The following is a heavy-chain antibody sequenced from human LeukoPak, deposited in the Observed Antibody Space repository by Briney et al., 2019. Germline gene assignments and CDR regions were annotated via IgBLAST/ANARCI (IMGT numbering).Heavy chain of an antibody. D-gene: IGHD2-2*01. CDR2: IYYSGST. Sequence: SETLSLTRTVSGGSISSSSYYWGWIRQPPGKGLEWIGSIYYSGSTYYNPSLKSRVTISVDTSKNQFSLKLSSVTAADTAVYYCALHCSSTSCPDWGQGTLVTVSS. J-gene: IGHJ4*02. V-gene: IGHV4-39*07. CDR3: ALHCSSTSCPD. CDR1: GGSISSSSYY.